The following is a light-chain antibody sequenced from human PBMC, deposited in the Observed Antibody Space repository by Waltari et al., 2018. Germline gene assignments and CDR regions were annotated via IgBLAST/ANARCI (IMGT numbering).Light chain of an antibody. J-gene: IGKJ1*01. CDR3: QQSYSTSTWT. CDR1: QSISSY. Sequence: DIQMTQSPSSLSASVGDRVTITCRASQSISSYLNWYQQKPGKAPKLLIYAASSLQSGVPSMFSGSGSGTDFTHNNSSLQTEDVATYYCQQSYSTSTWTFGQGTKVEIK. V-gene: IGKV1-39*01. CDR2: AAS.